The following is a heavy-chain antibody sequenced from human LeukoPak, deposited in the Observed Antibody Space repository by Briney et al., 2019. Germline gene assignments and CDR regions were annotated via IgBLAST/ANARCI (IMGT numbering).Heavy chain of an antibody. Sequence: GGSLRLSCAVSGFTFSSYGMQWVRQAAGKGLEWVAFIRFDGSNKYYADSGKGRFIISRDNSKNTLYLQVNSLRDEDTTVFYCAKDGSRSSEVFPYYYGSGRLQYMDVWGKGTTVTISS. J-gene: IGHJ6*03. CDR1: GFTFSSYG. D-gene: IGHD3-10*01. CDR2: IRFDGSNK. CDR3: AKDGSRSSEVFPYYYGSGRLQYMDV. V-gene: IGHV3-30*02.